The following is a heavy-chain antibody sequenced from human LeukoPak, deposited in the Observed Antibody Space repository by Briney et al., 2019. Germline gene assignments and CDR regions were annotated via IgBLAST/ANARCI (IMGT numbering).Heavy chain of an antibody. D-gene: IGHD4-23*01. J-gene: IGHJ4*02. CDR2: ISSSGSTI. V-gene: IGHV3-48*03. CDR3: ALPRDRWQTVPPDY. CDR1: GFTFSSYE. Sequence: GGSLRLSCAASGFTFSSYELNWVRQAPGKGLEWVSYISSSGSTIYYAESVKGRFTISRDNAKNSLSLQMNSLRAEDTAVYYCALPRDRWQTVPPDYWGQGTLVTVSS.